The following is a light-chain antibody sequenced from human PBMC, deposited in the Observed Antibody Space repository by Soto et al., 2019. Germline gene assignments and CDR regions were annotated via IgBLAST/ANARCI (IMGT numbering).Light chain of an antibody. V-gene: IGKV1-13*02. CDR1: QVINSF. CDR2: AAS. Sequence: AIQLTQSPSSLSASVGHRVPITYRASQVINSFLAWYQQKPGKAPKFLIYAASSLQTGVPSRFSGSGSATDFTLTINSLQPEDFATYYCQQTDSYPSTFGGGTKVDIK. J-gene: IGKJ4*01. CDR3: QQTDSYPST.